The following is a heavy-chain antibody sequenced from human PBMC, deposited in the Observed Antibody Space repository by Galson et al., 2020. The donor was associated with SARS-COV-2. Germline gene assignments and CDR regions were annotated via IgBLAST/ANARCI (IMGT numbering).Heavy chain of an antibody. V-gene: IGHV4-39*07. J-gene: IGHJ6*02. CDR3: AREGGLRYLDLDYYYYGMDV. Sequence: ASETLSLTCTVSGGSISSSSYYWGWIRQPPGKGLEWIGSIYYSGSTYYNPSLKSRVTISVDTSKNQFSLKLSSVTAADTAVYYCAREGGLRYLDLDYYYYGMDVWGQGTTVTVSS. D-gene: IGHD3-9*01. CDR2: IYYSGST. CDR1: GGSISSSSYY.